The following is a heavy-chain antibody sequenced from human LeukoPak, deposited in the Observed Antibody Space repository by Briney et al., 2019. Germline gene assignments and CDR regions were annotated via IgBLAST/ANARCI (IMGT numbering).Heavy chain of an antibody. CDR1: GVSISSTSYY. J-gene: IGHJ4*02. CDR3: ARGVTVAGSAH. CDR2: ISYSGST. V-gene: IGHV4-39*07. D-gene: IGHD6-19*01. Sequence: PSETLSLTCTVAGVSISSTSYYWGWIRQPPGEGLEWIGSISYSGSTYYNPSLKSRVTISVDTSKNKFSLKLSSVTAADTAVYYCARGVTVAGSAHWGQGTLVTVSS.